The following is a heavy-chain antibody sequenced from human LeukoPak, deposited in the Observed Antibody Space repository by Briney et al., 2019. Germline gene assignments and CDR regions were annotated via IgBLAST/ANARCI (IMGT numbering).Heavy chain of an antibody. CDR2: ISGSGGST. J-gene: IGHJ4*02. CDR3: AKDQSNWNEGFDY. V-gene: IGHV3-23*01. CDR1: GFTFSSYA. D-gene: IGHD1-1*01. Sequence: GGSLRLSCAASGFTFSSYAMSWVRQAPGKVLEWVSAISGSGGSTYYADSVKGRFTISRDNSKNTLYLQMNSLRAEDTAVYYCAKDQSNWNEGFDYWGQGTLVTVSS.